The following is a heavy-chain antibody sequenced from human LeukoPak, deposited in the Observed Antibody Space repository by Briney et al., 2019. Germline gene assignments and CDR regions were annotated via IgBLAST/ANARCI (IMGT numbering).Heavy chain of an antibody. CDR3: AAARVPEYFQH. J-gene: IGHJ1*01. CDR1: GFTFSNYL. CDR2: IKSKTDGGTT. V-gene: IGHV3-15*01. Sequence: PGGSLRLSCTASGFTFSNYLMHWVRQAPGKGLEWVGRIKSKTDGGTTDYAAPVKGRFTISRDDSKNTLYLQMNSLRAEDTAVYYCAAARVPEYFQHWGQGTLVTVSS.